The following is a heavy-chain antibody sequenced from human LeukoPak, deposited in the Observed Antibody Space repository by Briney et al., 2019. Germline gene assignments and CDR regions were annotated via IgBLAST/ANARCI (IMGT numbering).Heavy chain of an antibody. Sequence: PGGSLRLSCAASGFTFSSYWMSWVRQAPGKGLEWVANIKHDGSARYYVGSVKGRFTISRDNAKNSLYLQIESLRAEDTAVYYCARDSSTSGWDPWGQGTLVTVSS. CDR2: IKHDGSAR. J-gene: IGHJ5*02. D-gene: IGHD6-19*01. V-gene: IGHV3-7*01. CDR3: ARDSSTSGWDP. CDR1: GFTFSSYW.